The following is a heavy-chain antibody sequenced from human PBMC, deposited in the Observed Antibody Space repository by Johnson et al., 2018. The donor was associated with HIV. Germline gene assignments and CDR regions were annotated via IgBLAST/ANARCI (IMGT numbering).Heavy chain of an antibody. D-gene: IGHD6-13*01. CDR1: GFTFSSYA. CDR3: ARDGGIATALDGFDI. CDR2: ISYDGNNK. V-gene: IGHV3-30*04. Sequence: QVQLVESGGGVVQPGRSLRLSCAASGFTFSSYAMHWVRQAPGKGLEWVAVISYDGNNKYYTESVKGRFTISRDNSKNTLYLQMNSLRSEDTAVYYCARDGGIATALDGFDIWGQGTMVTVSS. J-gene: IGHJ3*02.